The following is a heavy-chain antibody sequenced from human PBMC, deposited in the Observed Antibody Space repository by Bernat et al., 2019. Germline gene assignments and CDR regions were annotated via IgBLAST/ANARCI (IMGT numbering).Heavy chain of an antibody. D-gene: IGHD3-10*01. CDR1: GFTFSSYG. CDR3: ARSIRIASRLLWFRELLPYYYYYYMDV. CDR2: IWYDGSNK. Sequence: QVQLVESGGGVVQPGRSLRLSCAASGFTFSSYGMHWVRQAPGKGLEWVAVIWYDGSNKYYADSVKGRFTISRDNSKNTLYLQMNSLRAEDTAVYYCARSIRIASRLLWFRELLPYYYYYYMDVWGKGTTVTVSS. J-gene: IGHJ6*03. V-gene: IGHV3-33*01.